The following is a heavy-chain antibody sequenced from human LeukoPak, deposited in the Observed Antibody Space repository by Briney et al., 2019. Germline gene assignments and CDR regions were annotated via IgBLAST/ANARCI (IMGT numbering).Heavy chain of an antibody. CDR2: IDPSDSYT. CDR1: GSSFTSYW. Sequence: GESLQISCQGSGSSFTSYWISWVRQLPGKGLEWMGRIDPSDSYTNYSPSFQGHVTISADKSISTAYLQWSSLKASDTAMYYCARHVSQGYCSSTSCYPGTWFDPWGQGTLVTVSS. J-gene: IGHJ5*02. CDR3: ARHVSQGYCSSTSCYPGTWFDP. D-gene: IGHD2-2*01. V-gene: IGHV5-10-1*01.